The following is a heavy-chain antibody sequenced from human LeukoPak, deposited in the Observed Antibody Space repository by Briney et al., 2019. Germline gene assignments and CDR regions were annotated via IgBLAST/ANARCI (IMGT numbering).Heavy chain of an antibody. J-gene: IGHJ6*02. V-gene: IGHV3-30-3*01. Sequence: GRSLRLSCAASGFTFSNYAMHWVRQAPGKGLEWVAVISYDGSNKYYADSVKGRFTISRDNSKNTLYLQMNSLRAEDTAVYYCARVYQQQLVPYYYGMDVWGQGTTVTVSS. CDR2: ISYDGSNK. CDR3: ARVYQQQLVPYYYGMDV. D-gene: IGHD6-13*01. CDR1: GFTFSNYA.